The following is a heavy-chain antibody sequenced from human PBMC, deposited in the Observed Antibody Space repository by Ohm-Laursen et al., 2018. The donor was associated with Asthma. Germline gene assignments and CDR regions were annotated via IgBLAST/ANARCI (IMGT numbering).Heavy chain of an antibody. CDR3: ARGRATFDY. V-gene: IGHV4-34*01. CDR1: GGSFSGYY. D-gene: IGHD1-26*01. Sequence: TLSLTWAVYGGSFSGYYWSWIRQPPGKGLEWIGEINHSGSTNYNPSLKSRVTISVDTSKNQFSLKLSSVTAADTAVYYCARGRATFDYWGQGTLVTVSS. J-gene: IGHJ4*02. CDR2: INHSGST.